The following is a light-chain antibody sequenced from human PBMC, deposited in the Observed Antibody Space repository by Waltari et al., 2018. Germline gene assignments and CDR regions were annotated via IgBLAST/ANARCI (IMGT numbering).Light chain of an antibody. Sequence: WDQQKPRKAPVRVIYCKNYRPSGIPDRFSGSSSGNTASLTITGAQAEDEADYYCNSRDSSGNRVFGGGTKLTVL. CDR3: NSRDSSGNRV. J-gene: IGLJ3*02. V-gene: IGLV3-19*01. CDR2: CKN.